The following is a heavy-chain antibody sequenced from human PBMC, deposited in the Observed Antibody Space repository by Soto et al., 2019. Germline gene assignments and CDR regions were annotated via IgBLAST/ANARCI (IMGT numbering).Heavy chain of an antibody. D-gene: IGHD3-10*01. Sequence: SVKVSCKASGGTFSSYAFSWVRQAPGQGLEWMGGIVPIYGTRGFAQKFQGRLTITADEPTRTAYMELSSLRSEDTAVYYCARDLDYYGSGSHYYYGMGVWGQGTTVTVSS. CDR2: IVPIYGTR. CDR3: ARDLDYYGSGSHYYYGMGV. V-gene: IGHV1-69*13. CDR1: GGTFSSYA. J-gene: IGHJ6*02.